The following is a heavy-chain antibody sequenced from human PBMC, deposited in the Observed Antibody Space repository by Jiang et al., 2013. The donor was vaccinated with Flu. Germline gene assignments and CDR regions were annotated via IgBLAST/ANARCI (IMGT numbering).Heavy chain of an antibody. CDR3: ARVVEMATSGFDY. V-gene: IGHV5-51*01. CDR2: IYPGDSDT. D-gene: IGHD5-24*01. CDR1: YW. J-gene: IGHJ4*02. Sequence: YWIGWVRQMPGKGLEWMGIIYPGDSDTRYSPSFQGQVTISADKSISTAYLQWSSLKASDTAMYYCARVVEMATSGFDYWGQGTLVTVSS.